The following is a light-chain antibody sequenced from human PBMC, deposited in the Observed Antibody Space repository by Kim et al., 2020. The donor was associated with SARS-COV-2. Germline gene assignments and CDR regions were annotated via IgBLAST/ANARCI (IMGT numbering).Light chain of an antibody. CDR3: QQRYSWPLT. Sequence: EVVLTQSPATLSLSPGERATLSCRASQYISFYLAWYQQKPGQAPSLLIYDASNRATGIPARFSGSGSGTDFTLTISSLEPEDFAVYYCQQRYSWPLTFGGGTKVEIK. V-gene: IGKV3-11*01. CDR2: DAS. J-gene: IGKJ4*01. CDR1: QYISFY.